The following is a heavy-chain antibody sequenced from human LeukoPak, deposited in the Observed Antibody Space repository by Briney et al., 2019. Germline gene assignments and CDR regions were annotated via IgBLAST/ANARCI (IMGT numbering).Heavy chain of an antibody. CDR3: ARGPQWLNY. J-gene: IGHJ4*02. D-gene: IGHD6-19*01. V-gene: IGHV4-39*01. Sequence: SETLSLTCTVSGGSISSSSYYWGWIRQPPGKGLEWIGSIYYSGSTYYNPSLKSRVTISVDTSKNQFSLKLSSVTAADTAVYYCARGPQWLNYWGQGTLVTVSS. CDR1: GGSISSSSYY. CDR2: IYYSGST.